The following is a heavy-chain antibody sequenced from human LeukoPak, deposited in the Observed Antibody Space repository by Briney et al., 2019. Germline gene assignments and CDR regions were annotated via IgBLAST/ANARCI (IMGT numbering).Heavy chain of an antibody. D-gene: IGHD6-19*01. J-gene: IGHJ3*02. CDR3: ASRRRGQWLVLNAFDI. CDR2: ISSSSSYT. Sequence: PGGSLRLSCAASGFTFSSYSMNWVRQAPGKGLEWVSSISSSSSYTYYADSVKGRFTISRDNAKNSLYLQMNSPRAEDTAVYYCASRRRGQWLVLNAFDIWGQGTMVTVSS. CDR1: GFTFSSYS. V-gene: IGHV3-21*01.